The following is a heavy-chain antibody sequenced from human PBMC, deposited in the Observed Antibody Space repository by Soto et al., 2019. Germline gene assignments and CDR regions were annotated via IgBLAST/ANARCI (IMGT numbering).Heavy chain of an antibody. V-gene: IGHV4-31*01. J-gene: IGHJ5*02. CDR1: GGSLSSGNYY. CDR3: ARSGVVPAAKWFDP. Sequence: LSLTCTVSGGSLSSGNYYWSWIRHHPGKGLEWIGHIYYNGRTHYNPSLQTPVTISLDTSKNQFSLKVNSVTAADTAVYYCARSGVVPAAKWFDPWGQGTRVTVSS. CDR2: IYYNGRT. D-gene: IGHD2-2*01.